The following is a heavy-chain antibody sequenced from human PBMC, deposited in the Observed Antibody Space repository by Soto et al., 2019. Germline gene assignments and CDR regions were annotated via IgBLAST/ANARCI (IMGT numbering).Heavy chain of an antibody. CDR2: VSPSGVYI. CDR3: AKGALSTHGMEV. J-gene: IGHJ6*02. Sequence: SLRLSCTASLFSFSNSSMSWVLQAPRKLLELVSSVSPSGVYIYYADSVKGRFSISRDNSKSTIFLQMNSLRDEDAAVYYCAKGALSTHGMEVCGQGTTVTVSS. CDR1: LFSFSNSS. V-gene: IGHV3-23*01.